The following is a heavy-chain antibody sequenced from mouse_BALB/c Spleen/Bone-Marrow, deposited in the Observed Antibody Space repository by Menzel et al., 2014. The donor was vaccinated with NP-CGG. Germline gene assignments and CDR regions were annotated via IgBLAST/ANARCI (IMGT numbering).Heavy chain of an antibody. Sequence: EVQLVESGAELVKPGASVKLSCTASGFNIKDTYLHWVKQRPEQGLDWIGRIDPAIFTKYDPKFQGKATITADTSSNTTYLHLSILTPEDTAVYYCASYRYGWYFDVWGAGTTVTVSS. J-gene: IGHJ1*01. CDR3: ASYRYGWYFDV. D-gene: IGHD2-14*01. CDR1: GFNIKDTY. V-gene: IGHV14-3*02. CDR2: IDPAIFT.